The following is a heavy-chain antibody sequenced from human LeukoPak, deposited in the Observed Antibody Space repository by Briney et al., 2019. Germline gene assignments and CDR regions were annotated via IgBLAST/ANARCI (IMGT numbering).Heavy chain of an antibody. V-gene: IGHV1-46*01. D-gene: IGHD4-23*01. J-gene: IGHJ2*01. Sequence: ASVKVSCKASRYTFTSYYMHWVRQAPGQGLEWMGIINPSGGSTSYAQKFQGRVTMTRDTSTSTVYMELSSLRSEDTAVYYCARDRSTVARYWYFDLWGRGTLVTVSS. CDR3: ARDRSTVARYWYFDL. CDR2: INPSGGST. CDR1: RYTFTSYY.